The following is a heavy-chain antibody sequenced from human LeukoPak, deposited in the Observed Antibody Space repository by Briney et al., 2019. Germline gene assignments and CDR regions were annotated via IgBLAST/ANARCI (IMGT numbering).Heavy chain of an antibody. V-gene: IGHV4-59*01. J-gene: IGHJ4*02. CDR2: IYYSGST. CDR1: GGSISSYY. Sequence: SETLSLTCTVSGGSISSYYWSWIRQPPGKGLEWIGYIYYSGSTNYNPSLKSRVTISVDTSKNQFSLKLSSVTAADTAVYYCARVRYYDILTGYYGLAFDYWGQGTLVTVSS. D-gene: IGHD3-9*01. CDR3: ARVRYYDILTGYYGLAFDY.